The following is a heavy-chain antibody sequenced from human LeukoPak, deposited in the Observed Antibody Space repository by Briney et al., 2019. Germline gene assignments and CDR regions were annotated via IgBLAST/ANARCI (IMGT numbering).Heavy chain of an antibody. J-gene: IGHJ4*02. CDR3: ASFDPDYGSGSVRGGMGY. V-gene: IGHV3-48*03. Sequence: AGGSLRLSCAASGFTFSSYEMNWVRQAPGKGLEWVSYISSSGSTIYYADSVKGRFTISRDNAKNSLYLQMNSLRAEDTAVYYCASFDPDYGSGSVRGGMGYWGQGTLVTVSS. CDR1: GFTFSSYE. CDR2: ISSSGSTI. D-gene: IGHD3-10*01.